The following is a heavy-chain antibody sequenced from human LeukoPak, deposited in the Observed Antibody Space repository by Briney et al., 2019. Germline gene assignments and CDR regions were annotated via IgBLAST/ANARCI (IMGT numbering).Heavy chain of an antibody. CDR2: ISGSGGST. Sequence: GGSLRLSCSASGFSFTNYAINWVRQAPGKGLEWVSAISGSGGSTYYADSVKGRFTISRDNSKNTLYLQMNSLRAEDTAVYYCAKGGDYGDVWGQGTLVTVSS. CDR3: AKGGDYGDV. CDR1: GFSFTNYA. V-gene: IGHV3-23*01. J-gene: IGHJ4*02.